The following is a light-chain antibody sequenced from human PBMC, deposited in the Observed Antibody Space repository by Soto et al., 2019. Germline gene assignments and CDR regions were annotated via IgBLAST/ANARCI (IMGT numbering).Light chain of an antibody. CDR3: QQYNLWPPET. CDR1: QSVSSN. V-gene: IGKV3-15*01. Sequence: EIVMTQSPATLSVSPGERATLSCRASQSVSSNFAWYQQKPGQAPRLLIYDASTRATGIPARFSGSGSGTEFTLTISSLQSEDFAVYYCQQYNLWPPETFGQGTKVDIK. CDR2: DAS. J-gene: IGKJ1*01.